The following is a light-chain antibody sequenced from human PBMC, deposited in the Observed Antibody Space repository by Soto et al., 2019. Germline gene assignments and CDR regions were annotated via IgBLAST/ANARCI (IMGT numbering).Light chain of an antibody. J-gene: IGKJ1*01. CDR3: QQYYSYPWT. CDR2: AAS. Sequence: AIRITQSPSSFSASPGDRVTITCRASQGISSYLAWYQQKPGKAPKLLIYAASTLQSGVPSRFSGSGSGTDFTLTISCLQSEDFATYYCQQYYSYPWTFGQGTKVDI. CDR1: QGISSY. V-gene: IGKV1-8*01.